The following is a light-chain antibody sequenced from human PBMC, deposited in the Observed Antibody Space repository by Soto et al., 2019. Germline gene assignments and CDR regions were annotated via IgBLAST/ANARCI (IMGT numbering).Light chain of an antibody. Sequence: QSALPQPASVSGSPGQSITISCTGTSSDVGGFNYVSWYQHYPGEAPKLLIYEVSNRPSGVSSRFSGSKSGNTASLTISGLQADDGGDYYCTSFTTSNTWVFAGETKLPVL. J-gene: IGLJ3*02. CDR2: EVS. V-gene: IGLV2-14*01. CDR3: TSFTTSNTWV. CDR1: SSDVGGFNY.